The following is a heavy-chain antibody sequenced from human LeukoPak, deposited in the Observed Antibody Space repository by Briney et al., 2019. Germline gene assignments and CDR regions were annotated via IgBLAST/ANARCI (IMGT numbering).Heavy chain of an antibody. Sequence: SETLSLTCTVSGGSISSYYWSWIRQPAGKGLEWIGRIYTSGSTNYNPSLKSRVTMSVDTSKNQFSLKLSSVTAADTAVYYCARSGRDSSSWSSNWFDPWGQGTLVTVSS. CDR3: ARSGRDSSSWSSNWFDP. J-gene: IGHJ5*02. CDR1: GGSISSYY. D-gene: IGHD6-13*01. V-gene: IGHV4-4*07. CDR2: IYTSGST.